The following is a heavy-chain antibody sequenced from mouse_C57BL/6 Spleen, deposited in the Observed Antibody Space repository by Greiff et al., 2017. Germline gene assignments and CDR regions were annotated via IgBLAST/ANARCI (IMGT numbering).Heavy chain of an antibody. D-gene: IGHD2-4*01. CDR2: INPNNGGT. Sequence: VQLQQSGPELVKPGASVKMSCKASGYTFTDYNMHWVKQSHGKSLEWIGYINPNNGGTSYNQKFKGKATLTVNTSSSTAYMELRSLTSEDSAVYYCARGGYYDYDGSYFDYWGQGTTLTVSS. CDR1: GYTFTDYN. V-gene: IGHV1-22*01. J-gene: IGHJ2*01. CDR3: ARGGYYDYDGSYFDY.